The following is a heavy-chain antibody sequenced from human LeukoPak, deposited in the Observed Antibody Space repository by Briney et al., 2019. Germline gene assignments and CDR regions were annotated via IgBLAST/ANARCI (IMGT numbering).Heavy chain of an antibody. CDR3: ARDARTYDTMNYDY. CDR1: GFTFSSYS. CDR2: ISSSSSYI. D-gene: IGHD3-16*01. V-gene: IGHV3-21*01. J-gene: IGHJ4*02. Sequence: PGGSLRLSCAASGFTFSSYSMNWVRQAPGKGLEWVSSISSSSSYIYYADSVKGRFTISRDNAKNSLYLQMNSLRAEDTAVYYCARDARTYDTMNYDYWGQGTLVTVSS.